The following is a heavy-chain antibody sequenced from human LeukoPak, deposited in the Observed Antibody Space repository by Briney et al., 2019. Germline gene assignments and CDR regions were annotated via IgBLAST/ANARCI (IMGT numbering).Heavy chain of an antibody. D-gene: IGHD2/OR15-2a*01. J-gene: IGHJ4*02. V-gene: IGHV3-7*01. Sequence: GGSLRLSCAASGFTFSTYWMTWVRQAPGKGLEWVANIKQDGSDRYYVDSVKGRFTISRDNAKNSLYLQMNSLRAEDTSVYYCARARISDYWGQGTLVTVSS. CDR2: IKQDGSDR. CDR3: ARARISDY. CDR1: GFTFSTYW.